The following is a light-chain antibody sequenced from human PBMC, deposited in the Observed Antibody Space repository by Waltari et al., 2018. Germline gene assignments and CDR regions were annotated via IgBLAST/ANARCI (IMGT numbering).Light chain of an antibody. CDR2: AAS. V-gene: IGKV1-33*01. CDR1: GGISNY. CDR3: LQDDSLPLT. Sequence: DIQLTQSPPSLSASLGERVTITCRATGGISNYLNWFQQKPGQGPQLLIYAASKVETGVPSRFSGSGSGTDFSFTISSLQPEDVATYYCLQDDSLPLTFGGGTRVELK. J-gene: IGKJ4*01.